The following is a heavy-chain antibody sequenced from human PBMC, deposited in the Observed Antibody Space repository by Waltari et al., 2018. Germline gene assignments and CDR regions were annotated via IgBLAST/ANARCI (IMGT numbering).Heavy chain of an antibody. CDR3: ARGRITMVQGVSGWFDP. J-gene: IGHJ5*02. D-gene: IGHD3-10*01. V-gene: IGHV4-30-4*08. CDR1: GGSISSGDYY. CDR2: IYYSGST. Sequence: QVQLQESGPGLVKPSQNLSLTCTVSGGSISSGDYYWSWIRQPPGKGLEWIGYIYYSGSTYYNPSLKSRVTISVDTSKNQFSLKLSSVTAADTAVYYCARGRITMVQGVSGWFDPWGQGTLVTVSS.